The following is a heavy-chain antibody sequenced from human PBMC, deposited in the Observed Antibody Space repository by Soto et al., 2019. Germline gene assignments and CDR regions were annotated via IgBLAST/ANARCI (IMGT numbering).Heavy chain of an antibody. Sequence: QLQLQESGPGLVKPSETLSLTCTVSGGSISSSSYYWGWIRQPPGKGLEWIGSIYYSGSTYYNPSVKGRVTIAVDTSKNQFSLKLSSVTAADTAVYYCARLGSTKDAFDIWGQGTMVTVSS. D-gene: IGHD1-1*01. V-gene: IGHV4-39*01. CDR3: ARLGSTKDAFDI. CDR1: GGSISSSSYY. CDR2: IYYSGST. J-gene: IGHJ3*02.